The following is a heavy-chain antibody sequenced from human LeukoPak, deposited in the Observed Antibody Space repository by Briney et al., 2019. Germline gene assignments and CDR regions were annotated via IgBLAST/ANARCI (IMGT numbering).Heavy chain of an antibody. Sequence: PGGSLRLSCAASGFTFSSYSMNWVRQAPGKGLEWVSSISSSSSYIYYADSVKGRFTISRDNAKNSLYLQMNSLRPEDSAIYYCTRAPVISGPYGSGTYYLDVWGEGTTVTVSS. CDR2: ISSSSSYI. V-gene: IGHV3-21*01. CDR1: GFTFSSYS. J-gene: IGHJ6*03. D-gene: IGHD3-10*01. CDR3: TRAPVISGPYGSGTYYLDV.